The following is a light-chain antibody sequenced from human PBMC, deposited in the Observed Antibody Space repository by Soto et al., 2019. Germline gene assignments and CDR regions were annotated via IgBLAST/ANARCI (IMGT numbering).Light chain of an antibody. J-gene: IGLJ3*02. CDR2: KTI. V-gene: IGLV1-40*01. Sequence: QSVLTQPPSVSGAPGQRVTISCTGSTSNIGAGYDVHWYQQLPGTAPKLLIFKTINRPSGVPDRFSGSKSGTSASLAITGLQADDEADYYCQPYDSSLDWVFGGGTKVTVL. CDR3: QPYDSSLDWV. CDR1: TSNIGAGYD.